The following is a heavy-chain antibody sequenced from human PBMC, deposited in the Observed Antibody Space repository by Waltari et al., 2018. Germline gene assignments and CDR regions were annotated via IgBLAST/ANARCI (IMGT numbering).Heavy chain of an antibody. D-gene: IGHD2-21*01. CDR3: ASSYCGGDCLLSSMYYYGMDV. Sequence: QVQLQESGPGLVKPSETLSLTCTVSGGSISSYYWSWIRQPAGKGLGWIGRIYTSGSTNYNPSLKSRVTMSVDTSKNQFSLKLSSVTAADTAVYYCASSYCGGDCLLSSMYYYGMDVWGQGTTVTVSS. CDR1: GGSISSYY. J-gene: IGHJ6*02. V-gene: IGHV4-4*07. CDR2: IYTSGST.